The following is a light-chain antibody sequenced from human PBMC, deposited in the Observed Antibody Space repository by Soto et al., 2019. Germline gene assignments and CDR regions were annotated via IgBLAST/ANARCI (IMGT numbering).Light chain of an antibody. CDR3: QQYNYWPRT. J-gene: IGKJ1*01. CDR1: QSVSSN. CDR2: DAS. Sequence: EIVMTQSPATLSVSPGERATLSCRASQSVSSNLAWYQQKPGQAPRLLIYDASTRATDIPARFSGSGSETEFTLSISSLQSEDFAVYYCQQYNYWPRTFGQGTKVEIK. V-gene: IGKV3-15*01.